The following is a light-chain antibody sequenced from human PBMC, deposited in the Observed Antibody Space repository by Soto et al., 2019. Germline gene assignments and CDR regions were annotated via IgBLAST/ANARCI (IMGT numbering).Light chain of an antibody. CDR1: QSVSSSY. J-gene: IGKJ2*01. Sequence: EIVLTQSPGTLSLSPGERATLSCRASQSVSSSYLAWYQQKPGQAPRLLIYGASSRATGIPDRFSGSGSGTDFNLTISRLEPEYFAVYYCQQYGSSPPVTFGQGTKLEIK. CDR3: QQYGSSPPVT. V-gene: IGKV3-20*01. CDR2: GAS.